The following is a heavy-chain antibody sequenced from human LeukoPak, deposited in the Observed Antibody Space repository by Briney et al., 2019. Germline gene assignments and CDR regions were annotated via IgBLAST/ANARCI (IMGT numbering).Heavy chain of an antibody. CDR1: GFTFSSYA. CDR2: ISGSGGST. J-gene: IGHJ1*01. D-gene: IGHD3-22*01. Sequence: QPGGSLRLSCAASGFTFSSYAMSCVRQAPGKGLEWVSAISGSGGSTYYADSVKGRFTISRDNSKNTLYLQMNSLRAEDTAVYYCAKDRMIVVVGYFQHWGQGTLVTVSS. CDR3: AKDRMIVVVGYFQH. V-gene: IGHV3-23*01.